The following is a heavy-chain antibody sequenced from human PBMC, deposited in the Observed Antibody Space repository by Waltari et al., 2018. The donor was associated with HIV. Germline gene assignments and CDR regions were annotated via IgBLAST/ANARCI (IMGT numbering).Heavy chain of an antibody. J-gene: IGHJ4*02. CDR3: ARDPSYGFGENDY. V-gene: IGHV1-2*02. CDR1: GYAFTGVY. CDR2: INPKTGDT. D-gene: IGHD3-10*01. Sequence: QVQLVESGAEVKKPAASLRVSCTASGYAFTGVYRHWVRQAPGQGLEWVGWINPKTGDTNFAQKFQGRVTMTRDTSISTAYMELSRLTSDDTAVYYCARDPSYGFGENDYWGQGTLFTVSS.